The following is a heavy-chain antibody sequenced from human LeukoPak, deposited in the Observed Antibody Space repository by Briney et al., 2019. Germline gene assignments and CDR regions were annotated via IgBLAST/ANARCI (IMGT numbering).Heavy chain of an antibody. V-gene: IGHV4-59*01. CDR3: ARVGDRYYFDY. CDR1: DDSITMYY. CDR2: IYYSGST. Sequence: PSETLSLTCSVSDDSITMYYWTWIRQPPGKGLEWIGYIYYSGSTNYNPSLKSRVTISVDTSKNQFSLELSSVTAADTAVYYCARVGDRYYFDYWGQGTLVTVSS. D-gene: IGHD2-21*01. J-gene: IGHJ4*02.